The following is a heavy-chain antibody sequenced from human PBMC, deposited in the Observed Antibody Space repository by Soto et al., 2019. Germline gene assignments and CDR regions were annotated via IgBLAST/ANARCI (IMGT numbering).Heavy chain of an antibody. CDR1: GGTFSSYA. J-gene: IGHJ4*02. CDR3: AREGTYYYDSSGSQSLDY. V-gene: IGHV1-69*13. Sequence: GASMKVSCKPSGGTFSSYAISWVQQAPEQVLEWMGGIIPIFGTANYAQKFQGRVTITADESTSTAYMELSSLRSEDTAVYYCAREGTYYYDSSGSQSLDYWGQGTLVTVSS. CDR2: IIPIFGTA. D-gene: IGHD3-22*01.